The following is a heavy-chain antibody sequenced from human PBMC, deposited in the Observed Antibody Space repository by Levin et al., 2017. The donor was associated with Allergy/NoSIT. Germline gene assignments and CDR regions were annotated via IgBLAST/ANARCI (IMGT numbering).Heavy chain of an antibody. CDR2: ISSGGGST. V-gene: IGHV3-23*01. CDR3: AKVLHTMVVADAFDI. CDR1: EFTFSSYA. J-gene: IGHJ3*02. D-gene: IGHD3-22*01. Sequence: QPGGSLRLSCAASEFTFSSYAFNWVRQAPGTGLQWVSSISSGGGSTYYADSVKGRFTISRDNSKKTLYLQMHSLRAEDTAVYYCAKVLHTMVVADAFDIWGQGTVVTVSP.